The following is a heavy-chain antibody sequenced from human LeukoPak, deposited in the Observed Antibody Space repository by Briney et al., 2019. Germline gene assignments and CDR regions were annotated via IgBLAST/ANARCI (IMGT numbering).Heavy chain of an antibody. J-gene: IGHJ6*02. CDR3: ARDQGPYYDILTGYYLSGGGYYYGMDV. V-gene: IGHV1-8*01. Sequence: ASVKVSCKASGYTFTSYDINWVRQATGQGLEWMGWMNPNSGNTGYAQKFQGRVTMTRNTSISTAYMELRSLRSDDTAVYYCARDQGPYYDILTGYYLSGGGYYYGMDVWGQGTTVTVSS. D-gene: IGHD3-9*01. CDR1: GYTFTSYD. CDR2: MNPNSGNT.